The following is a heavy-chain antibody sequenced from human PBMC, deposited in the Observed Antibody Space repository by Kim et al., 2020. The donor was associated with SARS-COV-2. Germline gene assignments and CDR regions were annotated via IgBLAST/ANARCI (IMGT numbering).Heavy chain of an antibody. CDR2: ISWNSGSI. D-gene: IGHD6-19*01. CDR1: GFTFDDYA. Sequence: GGSLRLSCAASGFTFDDYAMHWVRQAPGKGLEWVSGISWNSGSIGYADSVKGRFTISRDNTKNSLYLQMNSLRAEDTALYYCAKGGAGLYYGMDVWGQGTTVTVSS. V-gene: IGHV3-9*01. CDR3: AKGGAGLYYGMDV. J-gene: IGHJ6*02.